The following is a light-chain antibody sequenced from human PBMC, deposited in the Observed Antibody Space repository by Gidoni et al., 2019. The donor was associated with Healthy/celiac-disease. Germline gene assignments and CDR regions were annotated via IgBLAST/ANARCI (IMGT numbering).Light chain of an antibody. CDR3: RQSYSTPWT. Sequence: DIQMTQSLSSLSASVGDRVTITCRASQSISSYLNWYQQKPGKAPKLLIYAASSGSGSGTDFTLTISSLQPEDFATYYCRQSYSTPWTFGQGTKVEIK. V-gene: IGKV1-39*01. CDR2: AAS. CDR1: QSISSY. J-gene: IGKJ1*01.